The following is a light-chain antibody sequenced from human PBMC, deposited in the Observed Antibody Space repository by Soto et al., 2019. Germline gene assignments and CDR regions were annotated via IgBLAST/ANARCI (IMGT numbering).Light chain of an antibody. CDR2: GVS. J-gene: IGKJ4*01. CDR3: QQYDRIPGFT. Sequence: EMVLTQSPGTLSLSPGERATLSCRASQSFRSNYLAWYQQRPGQAPRLLIYGVSSRASGIPDRFSGSVSGTDFTLTISRLEPEDSAVYYCQQYDRIPGFTFGGGTKV. V-gene: IGKV3-20*01. CDR1: QSFRSNY.